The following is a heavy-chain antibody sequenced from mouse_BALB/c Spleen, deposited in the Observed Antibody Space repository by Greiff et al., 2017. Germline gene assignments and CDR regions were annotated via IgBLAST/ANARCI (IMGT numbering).Heavy chain of an antibody. Sequence: QVQLQQPGAELVMPGASVKMSCKASGYTFTDYWMHWVKQRPGQGLEWIGAIDTSDSYTSYNQKFKGKATLTVDESSSTAYMQLSSLTSEDSAVYYCARWGGTDFDYWGQGTTLTVSS. D-gene: IGHD3-3*01. J-gene: IGHJ2*01. CDR3: ARWGGTDFDY. V-gene: IGHV1-69*01. CDR1: GYTFTDYW. CDR2: IDTSDSYT.